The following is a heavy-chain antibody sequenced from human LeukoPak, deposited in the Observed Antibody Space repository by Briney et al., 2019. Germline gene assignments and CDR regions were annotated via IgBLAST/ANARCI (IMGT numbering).Heavy chain of an antibody. CDR3: ASGGRVVVAATLYYFDY. J-gene: IGHJ4*02. CDR1: GYTFTGYY. V-gene: IGHV1-2*02. CDR2: INPNSGGT. D-gene: IGHD2-15*01. Sequence: ASVKVSCTASGYTFTGYYMHWVRQAPGQGLEWMGWINPNSGGTNYAQKFQGRVTMTRDTSISTDYMELSRLRSDDTAVYYCASGGRVVVAATLYYFDYWGQGTLVTVSS.